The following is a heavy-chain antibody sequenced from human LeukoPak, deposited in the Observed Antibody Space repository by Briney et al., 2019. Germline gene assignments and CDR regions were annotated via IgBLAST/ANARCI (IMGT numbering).Heavy chain of an antibody. Sequence: GGSLRLSCAASGFTFSDYYMSWIRQAPGKGLEWVAIISYDGNYKNYADSVKGRFTISRDNSKNTLYLQMGSLRAEDTAVYYCAKPQQASAAWGAFDIWGQGTMVTVSS. CDR3: AKPQQASAAWGAFDI. J-gene: IGHJ3*02. CDR2: ISYDGNYK. D-gene: IGHD2-2*01. CDR1: GFTFSDYY. V-gene: IGHV3-30*18.